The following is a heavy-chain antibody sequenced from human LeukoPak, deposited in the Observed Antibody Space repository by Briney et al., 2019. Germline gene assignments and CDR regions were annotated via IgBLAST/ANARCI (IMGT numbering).Heavy chain of an antibody. CDR3: ARASSSWYYFDY. CDR1: GFTFSSYA. J-gene: IGHJ4*02. D-gene: IGHD6-13*01. V-gene: IGHV3-23*01. CDR2: ISGSGGST. Sequence: GGSLRLSCAASGFTFSSYAMSWVRQAPGKGLEWVSAISGSGGSTYYADSVKGRFTISRDNSKNTLYLQMNSLRAEDTAVYYCARASSSWYYFDYWGQGTLVTVSS.